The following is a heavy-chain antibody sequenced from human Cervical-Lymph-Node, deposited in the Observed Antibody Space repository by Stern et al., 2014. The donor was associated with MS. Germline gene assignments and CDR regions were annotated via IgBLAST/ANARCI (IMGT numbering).Heavy chain of an antibody. Sequence: SGRSLRLSCAASGFTFSNYAMHWVRQAPGKGLEWVAVISDDGSIKLYADSVEGRFTISRDNSKNTLYLQMNSLRPEDTAVYYCAREKDPGGAFDYWGQGTLVTVSS. CDR2: ISDDGSIK. CDR1: GFTFSNYA. V-gene: IGHV3-30*04. CDR3: AREKDPGGAFDY. J-gene: IGHJ4*02. D-gene: IGHD2-15*01.